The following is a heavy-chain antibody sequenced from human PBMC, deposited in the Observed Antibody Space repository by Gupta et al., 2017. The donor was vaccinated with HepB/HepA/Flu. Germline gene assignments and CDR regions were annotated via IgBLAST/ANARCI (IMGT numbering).Heavy chain of an antibody. V-gene: IGHV3-23*01. CDR1: GFTFSSHG. J-gene: IGHJ4*02. CDR2: ISGSGGST. Sequence: EVQLLVSGGDLVQHGGSLRLSWAGSGFTFSSHGMSWVRQAPGKGLEWVSTISGSGGSTYYADSVKGRFTISRDNSKNTLYLQMNSLRAEDTAVYYCAKYSGPRIGSSGSYFDYWGQGTLVTVSS. CDR3: AKYSGPRIGSSGSYFDY. D-gene: IGHD3-10*01.